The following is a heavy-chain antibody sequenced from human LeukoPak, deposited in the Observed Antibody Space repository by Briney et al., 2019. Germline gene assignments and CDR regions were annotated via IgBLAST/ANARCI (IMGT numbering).Heavy chain of an antibody. Sequence: GGFLRLSCASSGFSFSGYAMIWVRQAPGKGLELVSTISGSGASTFYADSVRGRFITSKDIPSNIVCLQMNSLRAEDTAVYYCAKGSRGYTNYYFDYWGQGTLVTVSS. CDR3: AKGSRGYTNYYFDY. CDR2: ISGSGAST. J-gene: IGHJ4*02. CDR1: GFSFSGYA. V-gene: IGHV3-23*01. D-gene: IGHD2-2*02.